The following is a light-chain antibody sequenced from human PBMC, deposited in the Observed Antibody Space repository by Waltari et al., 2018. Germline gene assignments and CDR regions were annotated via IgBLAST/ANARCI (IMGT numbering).Light chain of an antibody. CDR1: SSDVGRFNY. Sequence: QSALTQPPSASGSPGQSVTISCTGTSSDVGRFNYVSWYQQHPGKAPNLMIYEVTKRPSGVPDRFSGSKSGNTASLTVAGLQAEDEADYYCSSYGGSNNLLFGGGTKLTVL. J-gene: IGLJ2*01. V-gene: IGLV2-8*01. CDR2: EVT. CDR3: SSYGGSNNLL.